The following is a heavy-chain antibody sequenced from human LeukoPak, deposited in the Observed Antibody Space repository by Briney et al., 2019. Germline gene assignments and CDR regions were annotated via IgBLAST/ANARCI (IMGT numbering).Heavy chain of an antibody. CDR2: MNPNSGNK. CDR1: GYTFSTYD. J-gene: IGHJ5*02. V-gene: IGHV1-8*01. Sequence: ASVKVSCKASGYTFSTYDINWVRPVTGQGLEWMGWMNPNSGNKGYAQTIQGRVTMTRNTSINTTYMELSSLRSEDTAVYYCARGPSRDYGSGSSLFDPWGQGTLVTVSS. D-gene: IGHD3-10*01. CDR3: ARGPSRDYGSGSSLFDP.